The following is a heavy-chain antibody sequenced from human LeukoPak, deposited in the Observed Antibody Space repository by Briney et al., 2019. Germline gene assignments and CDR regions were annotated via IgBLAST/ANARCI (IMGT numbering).Heavy chain of an antibody. CDR3: VGFGVYGGL. CDR1: GFSFSDYD. D-gene: IGHD4-23*01. J-gene: IGHJ4*02. Sequence: PAGSLRLSCAASGFSFSDYDMRWVRQVKGKGLDWVAYSSGSSGTIHYADYVRGRFSMSRDNVQQSLYMQMNSLRAEDTAVYYCVGFGVYGGLWGQGTVVTVSP. V-gene: IGHV3-11*04. CDR2: SSGSSGTI.